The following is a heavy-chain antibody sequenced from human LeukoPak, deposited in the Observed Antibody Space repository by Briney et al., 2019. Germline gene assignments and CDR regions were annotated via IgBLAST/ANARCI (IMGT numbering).Heavy chain of an antibody. CDR3: ARAGAAYGGDPTY. CDR1: GYTSTNYG. Sequence: ASVKVSCKASGYTSTNYGISWVRQAPGQGLELVGWISAYNGGTNYAQKFQGRVTLTTDTSTTTAYMELRSLRSDDTAVYYCARAGAAYGGDPTYWGQGTLVTVSS. CDR2: ISAYNGGT. D-gene: IGHD4-23*01. V-gene: IGHV1-18*01. J-gene: IGHJ4*02.